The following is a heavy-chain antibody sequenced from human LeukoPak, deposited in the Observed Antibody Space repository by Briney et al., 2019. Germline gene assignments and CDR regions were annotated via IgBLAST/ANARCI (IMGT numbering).Heavy chain of an antibody. CDR2: IYTSGST. Sequence: PSETLSLTCTVSGGSISSYYWSWIRQPPGKGLEWIGYIYTSGSTNYNPSLKSRVTISVDTSKHQFSLKLSSVTAADTAVYYCARHLSGSYSSFLVAFDIWGQGTMVTVSS. J-gene: IGHJ3*02. D-gene: IGHD1-26*01. CDR3: ARHLSGSYSSFLVAFDI. V-gene: IGHV4-4*09. CDR1: GGSISSYY.